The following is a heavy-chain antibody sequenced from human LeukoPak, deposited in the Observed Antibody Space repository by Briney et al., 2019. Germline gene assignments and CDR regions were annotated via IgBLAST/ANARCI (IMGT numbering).Heavy chain of an antibody. Sequence: GGSLRLSCAASGFTFSSYSMNWVRQAPGKGLEWVSYIPSSGSYKYHADSVKGRFTISRDNAEKSLYLQMNSLRAEDTTVYYCARAPSPNYYMDVWGKGTTVTVSS. CDR1: GFTFSSYS. CDR3: ARAPSPNYYMDV. V-gene: IGHV3-21*01. J-gene: IGHJ6*03. CDR2: IPSSGSYK.